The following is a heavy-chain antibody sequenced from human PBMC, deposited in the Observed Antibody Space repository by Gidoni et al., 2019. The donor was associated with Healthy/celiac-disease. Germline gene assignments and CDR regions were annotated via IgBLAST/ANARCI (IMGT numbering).Heavy chain of an antibody. D-gene: IGHD2-21*02. CDR2: IIPIFGTA. J-gene: IGHJ3*02. V-gene: IGHV1-69*01. CDR1: GGTFSSYA. Sequence: QVQLVQSGAEVKKPGSSVKVSCKASGGTFSSYAISWVRQAPGQGLEWMGGIIPIFGTANYAQKFQGRVTITADESTSTAYMELSSLRSEDTAVYYCARAGFCGGDCYLGEGAFDIWGQGTMVTVSS. CDR3: ARAGFCGGDCYLGEGAFDI.